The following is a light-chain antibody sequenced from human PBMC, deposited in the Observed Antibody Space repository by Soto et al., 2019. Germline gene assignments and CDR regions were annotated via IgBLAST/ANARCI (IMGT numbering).Light chain of an antibody. J-gene: IGLJ1*01. Sequence: QSALTQPRSVSGSPGQSVTISCTGTSSDVGGYNFVSWYQQHPGKAPKLMIYDVTKRPSGVPDRFSGSKSGNTASLTISGLQAEDEADYYCCSYAGSSIYVFGPGTKVTVL. CDR3: CSYAGSSIYV. CDR1: SSDVGGYNF. V-gene: IGLV2-11*01. CDR2: DVT.